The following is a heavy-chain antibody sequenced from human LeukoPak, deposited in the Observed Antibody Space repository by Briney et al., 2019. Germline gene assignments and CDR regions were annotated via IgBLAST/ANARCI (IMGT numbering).Heavy chain of an antibody. Sequence: SETLSLTCTVSGGSISSGGYYWSWIRQHPGKGLEWIGYIYYSGSTNYNPSLKSRVTISVDTSKNQFSLKLSFVTAADTAVYYCARAYCGGDCYAHDYWGQGTLVTVSS. CDR3: ARAYCGGDCYAHDY. CDR2: IYYSGST. CDR1: GGSISSGGYY. D-gene: IGHD2-21*02. J-gene: IGHJ4*02. V-gene: IGHV4-61*08.